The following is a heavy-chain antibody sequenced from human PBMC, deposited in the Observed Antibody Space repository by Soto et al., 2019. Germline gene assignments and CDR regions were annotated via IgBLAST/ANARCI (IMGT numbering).Heavy chain of an antibody. CDR2: ISYDGSNK. V-gene: IGHV3-30*18. Sequence: PGGSLRLSCAASGFTFSSYGMHWVRQAPGKGLEWVAVISYDGSNKYYADSVKGRFTISRDNSKNTLYLQMNSLRAEGTAVYYCAKDRTGTVRYYGMDVWGQGTTVTVSS. J-gene: IGHJ6*02. D-gene: IGHD1-7*01. CDR3: AKDRTGTVRYYGMDV. CDR1: GFTFSSYG.